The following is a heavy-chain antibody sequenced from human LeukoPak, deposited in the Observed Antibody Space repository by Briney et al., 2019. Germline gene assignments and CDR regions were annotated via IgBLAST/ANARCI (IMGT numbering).Heavy chain of an antibody. CDR1: GGSTSSYD. CDR2: IYYSGGT. D-gene: IGHD3-10*01. J-gene: IGHJ6*02. CDR3: ARHGGRSGSYYHVGNSYYGMDV. V-gene: IGHV4-59*01. Sequence: SETLSVTCTVPGGSTSSYDWSWIRQPPGEGLEWMGCIYYSGGTNYTPSLKRIITISVDTSKNQLSLKVSSVTVADTTVYYCARHGGRSGSYYHVGNSYYGMDVWGQGTTVTVSS.